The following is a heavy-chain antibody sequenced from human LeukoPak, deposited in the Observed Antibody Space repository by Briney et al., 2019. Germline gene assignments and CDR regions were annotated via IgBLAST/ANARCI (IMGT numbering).Heavy chain of an antibody. V-gene: IGHV3-53*01. D-gene: IGHD2-21*02. CDR3: ARAPLGDIDY. J-gene: IGHJ4*02. CDR1: GFTVSSNY. Sequence: PGGSLRLSCAASGFTVSSNYMSWVRQAPGKGLEWVSAIYSGGSTYYADSVKGRFTISRDNSKNTLYLQMNSLRAEDTAVYYCARAPLGDIDYWGQGTLVTVSS. CDR2: IYSGGST.